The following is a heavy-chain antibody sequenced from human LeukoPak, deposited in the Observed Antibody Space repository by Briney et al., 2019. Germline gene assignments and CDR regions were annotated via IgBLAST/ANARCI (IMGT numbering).Heavy chain of an antibody. CDR2: NNHSGST. D-gene: IGHD6-13*01. Sequence: SETLSLTCAVYGGSFSGYYWSWIRQHPAKGLEWIGENNHSGSTYYNLSILGRVTISVDTSKTQFALNLTSVTAADTAVYYCARLYIGGYSRSTNYNWFDPWGQGTLVTVSS. V-gene: IGHV4-34*01. J-gene: IGHJ5*02. CDR1: GGSFSGYY. CDR3: ARLYIGGYSRSTNYNWFDP.